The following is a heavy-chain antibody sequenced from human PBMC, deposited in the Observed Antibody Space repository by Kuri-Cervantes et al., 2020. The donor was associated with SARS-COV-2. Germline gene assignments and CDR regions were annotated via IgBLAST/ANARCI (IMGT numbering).Heavy chain of an antibody. J-gene: IGHJ6*03. CDR3: ARAFEGYYYYMDV. CDR1: GFTFSSYS. V-gene: IGHV3-21*01. Sequence: GESLKISCAASGFTFSSYSMNWVRQAPGKGPEWVSSISSSSYIYYADSVKGRFTISRDNAKNSLYLQMNSLRAEDTAVYYCARAFEGYYYYMDVWGKGTTVTVSS. CDR2: ISSSSYI. D-gene: IGHD3-9*01.